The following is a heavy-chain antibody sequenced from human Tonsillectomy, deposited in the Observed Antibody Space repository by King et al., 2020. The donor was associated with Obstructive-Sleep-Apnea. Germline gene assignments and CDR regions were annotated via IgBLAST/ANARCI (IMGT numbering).Heavy chain of an antibody. V-gene: IGHV3-74*01. D-gene: IGHD3-10*01. CDR2: IDTDSTTT. CDR3: VRDHRGWFDP. CDR1: EFTLSNFW. Sequence: VQLVESGGGLVQPGGSLRLSCAASEFTLSNFWMHWFRQAQGKGLVWVAHIDTDSTTTNYADSVKGRFTISRDNAKNMLFLQMSSLRAEDTAVYYCVRDHRGWFDPWGQGTLVTVSS. J-gene: IGHJ5*02.